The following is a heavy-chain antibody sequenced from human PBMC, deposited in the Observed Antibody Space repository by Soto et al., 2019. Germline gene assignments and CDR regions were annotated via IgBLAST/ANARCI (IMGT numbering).Heavy chain of an antibody. CDR1: AISFSSHW. V-gene: IGHV3-7*05. D-gene: IGHD3-22*01. CDR3: ARSSGWAFDI. Sequence: PGGSLRLSCAASAISFSSHWMSWVRQAPGKRLEWVAIMNKDENSKQYVDSVRGRFIISRDNAKNSLYLQMSSLRGEDTAVYYCARSSGWAFDIWGQGTMVTVSS. CDR2: MNKDENSK. J-gene: IGHJ3*02.